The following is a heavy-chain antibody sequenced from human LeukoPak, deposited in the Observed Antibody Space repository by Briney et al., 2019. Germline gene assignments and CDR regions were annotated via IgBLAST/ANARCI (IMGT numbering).Heavy chain of an antibody. CDR1: GFTFSSYS. D-gene: IGHD3-3*01. Sequence: AGGSLRLSCAASGFTFSSYSMNWVRQAPGKGLEWVSSISSSSSYIYYADSVKGRFTISRDNAKNSLYLQMNSLRAEDTAVYHCARGWDYDFWSGYPCYYYGMDVWGQGTTVTVSS. CDR3: ARGWDYDFWSGYPCYYYGMDV. CDR2: ISSSSSYI. J-gene: IGHJ6*02. V-gene: IGHV3-21*01.